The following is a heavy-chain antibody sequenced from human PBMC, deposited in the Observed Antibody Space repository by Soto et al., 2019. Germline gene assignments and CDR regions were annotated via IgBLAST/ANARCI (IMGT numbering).Heavy chain of an antibody. J-gene: IGHJ5*02. D-gene: IGHD2-2*01. CDR1: GYTFTGYY. CDR2: INPNSGGT. V-gene: IGHV1-2*04. Sequence: GASVKVSCKASGYTFTGYYMHWARQAPGQGLEWMGWINPNSGGTNYAQKFQGWVTMTRDTSISTAYMELSRLRSDDTAVYYCARGLQCSSTSCYPYTPEYNWFDPWGQGTLVTVSS. CDR3: ARGLQCSSTSCYPYTPEYNWFDP.